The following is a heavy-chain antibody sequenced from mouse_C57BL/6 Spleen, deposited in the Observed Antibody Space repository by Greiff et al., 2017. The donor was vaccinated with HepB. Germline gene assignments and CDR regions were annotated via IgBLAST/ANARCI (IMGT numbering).Heavy chain of an antibody. CDR3: ARHLYYYGSSYGYFDV. Sequence: VQLKESGGGLVKPGGSLKLSCAASGFTFSDYGMHWVRQAPEKGLEWVAYISSGSSTIYYADTVKGRFTISRDNAKNTLFLQMTSLRSEDTAMYYCARHLYYYGSSYGYFDVWGTGTTVTVSS. V-gene: IGHV5-17*01. D-gene: IGHD1-1*01. CDR2: ISSGSSTI. J-gene: IGHJ1*03. CDR1: GFTFSDYG.